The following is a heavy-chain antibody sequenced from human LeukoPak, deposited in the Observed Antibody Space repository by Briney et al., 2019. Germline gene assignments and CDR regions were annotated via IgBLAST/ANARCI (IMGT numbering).Heavy chain of an antibody. CDR3: ALNQGRGDYYGMDV. V-gene: IGHV5-51*01. Sequence: GESLKISCKGSGYRFTTYWIGWMRQMPGKGLEWMGIIYPGDSDTRYNPSFQGQVTISVVKSISTAYLQWSSLKASDTATYYCALNQGRGDYYGMDVWGQGTTVTVSS. D-gene: IGHD3-16*01. CDR1: GYRFTTYW. J-gene: IGHJ6*02. CDR2: IYPGDSDT.